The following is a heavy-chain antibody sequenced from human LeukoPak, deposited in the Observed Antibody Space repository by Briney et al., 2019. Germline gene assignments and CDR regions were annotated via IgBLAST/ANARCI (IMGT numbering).Heavy chain of an antibody. CDR3: ARERGRAYYFDY. Sequence: SETLSLTCPVSGGSINSGGYSWSWIRQPPGKGLEWIGDIYRSGSTFYNLSLQRRLTISLDRSKNELSLTLTSVTAADTAVYYCARERGRAYYFDYWGRGILVIVSS. CDR2: IYRSGST. D-gene: IGHD3-10*01. CDR1: GGSINSGGYS. J-gene: IGHJ4*02. V-gene: IGHV4-30-2*01.